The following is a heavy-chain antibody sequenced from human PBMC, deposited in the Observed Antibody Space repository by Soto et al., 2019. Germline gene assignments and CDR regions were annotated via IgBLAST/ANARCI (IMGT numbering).Heavy chain of an antibody. V-gene: IGHV4-59*01. CDR1: GGSLSGYY. CDR3: ARSDGRY. Sequence: SETLSLTCAVTGGSLSGYYWSWIRQAPGKVLEWIWFIYYSGSTNYNPSLKSRFTISVDTSKNQFSLKLSSVTAADTAVYYCARSDGRYWGQGTLVTVSS. CDR2: IYYSGST. J-gene: IGHJ4*02.